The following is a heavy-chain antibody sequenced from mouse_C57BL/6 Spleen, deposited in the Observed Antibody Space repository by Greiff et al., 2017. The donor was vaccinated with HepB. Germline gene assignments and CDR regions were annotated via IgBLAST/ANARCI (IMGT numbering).Heavy chain of an antibody. CDR2: LDPETGGT. V-gene: IGHV1-15*01. J-gene: IGHJ4*01. D-gene: IGHD1-1*01. CDR3: TREGMGLLRGYYAMDY. Sequence: QVQLQQSGAELVRPGASVTLSCKASGYTFTDYEMHWVKQTPVHGLEWIGALDPETGGTAYNQKFKGKAILTADKSSSTAYMELRSLTSEDSAVYYCTREGMGLLRGYYAMDYWGQGTSVTVSS. CDR1: GYTFTDYE.